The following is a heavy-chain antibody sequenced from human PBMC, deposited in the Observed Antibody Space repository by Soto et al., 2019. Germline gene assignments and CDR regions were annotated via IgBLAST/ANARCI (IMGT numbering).Heavy chain of an antibody. CDR3: SRDVVVGAKALNY. CDR2: IKGDGSEK. Sequence: GGSLRLSCAASGFTFSNYWMTWVRQAPGKGLEWVANIKGDGSEKHYVDSVKGRFTISRDNAKNSLYLQMNSLRVEDTAVYFCSRDVVVGAKALNYWGQGALVTVSS. J-gene: IGHJ4*02. V-gene: IGHV3-7*01. D-gene: IGHD2-15*01. CDR1: GFTFSNYW.